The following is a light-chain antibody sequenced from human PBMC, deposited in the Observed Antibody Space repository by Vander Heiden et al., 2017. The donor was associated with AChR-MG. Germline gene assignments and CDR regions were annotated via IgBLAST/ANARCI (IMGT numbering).Light chain of an antibody. J-gene: IGKJ1*01. CDR1: QSVSSK. CDR2: GAS. Sequence: EIVMTQSPATVSVSPGERATLSCRASQSVSSKLAWYQQKPGQAPRLLIFGASTRATGIPARFSGSGSGTEFTLTISGLQSEDFALYYCQQYNNWPPWTFGPGTKVEIK. CDR3: QQYNNWPPWT. V-gene: IGKV3-15*01.